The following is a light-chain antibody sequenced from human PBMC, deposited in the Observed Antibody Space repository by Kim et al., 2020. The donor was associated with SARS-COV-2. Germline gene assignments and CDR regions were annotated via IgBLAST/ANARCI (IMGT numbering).Light chain of an antibody. Sequence: EIVMTQSPATLSVSTGERATLSCRASQSVSSNLAWYQQKPGQAPRLLIKGASTRATGIAARFSGSGSGTEFTLTISSLQSEDFAFYYCQQYNQLPLTFGGGTKVDIK. CDR2: GAS. CDR1: QSVSSN. CDR3: QQYNQLPLT. J-gene: IGKJ4*01. V-gene: IGKV3-15*01.